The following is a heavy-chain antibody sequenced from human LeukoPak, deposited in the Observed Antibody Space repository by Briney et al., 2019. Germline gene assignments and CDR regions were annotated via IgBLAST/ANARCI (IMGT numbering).Heavy chain of an antibody. CDR1: GYTFTGYY. J-gene: IGHJ5*02. V-gene: IGHV1-2*02. D-gene: IGHD6-6*01. Sequence: ASVKVSCKASGYTFTGYYMHWVRQAPGQGLEWMGWINPNSGGTNYAQKFQGRVTMTGDTSISTAYMELSRLRSDDTAVYYCARLRVSGSVWFDPWGQGTLVTVSS. CDR2: INPNSGGT. CDR3: ARLRVSGSVWFDP.